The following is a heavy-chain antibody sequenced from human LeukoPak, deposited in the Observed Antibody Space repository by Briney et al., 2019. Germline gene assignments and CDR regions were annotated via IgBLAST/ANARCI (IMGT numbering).Heavy chain of an antibody. V-gene: IGHV4-30-4*07. CDR1: GGSISSGGYS. CDR3: ARGIRYFDWLLEEFDY. D-gene: IGHD3-9*01. Sequence: SETLSLTCAVSGGSISSGGYSWSWIRQPPGKGLEWIGYIYYNGSTYHNPSLKSRVTISGDTSKNQFSLKLSSVTAADTAVYYCARGIRYFDWLLEEFDYWGQGTLVTVSS. J-gene: IGHJ4*02. CDR2: IYYNGST.